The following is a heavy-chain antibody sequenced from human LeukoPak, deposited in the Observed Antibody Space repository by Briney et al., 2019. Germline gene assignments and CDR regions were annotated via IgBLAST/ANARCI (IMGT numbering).Heavy chain of an antibody. J-gene: IGHJ4*02. CDR3: ARPPPSDAQSADY. CDR1: GGSFSGYY. Sequence: SETLSLTCAVYGGSFSGYYWSWIRQPPGKGLEWIGEINHSGSTNYNPSLKSRVTISVDTSKNQFSLKLSSVTAADTAVYYCARPPPSDAQSADYWGQGTLVTVSS. D-gene: IGHD2-21*02. V-gene: IGHV4-34*01. CDR2: INHSGST.